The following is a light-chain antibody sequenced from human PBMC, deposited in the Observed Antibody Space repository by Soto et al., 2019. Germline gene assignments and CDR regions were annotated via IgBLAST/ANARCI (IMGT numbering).Light chain of an antibody. Sequence: QSVLTQPPSLSGTPGQRVTISCSGSSFNVKNNDLYCYQQFAGTPPKLPIYSNIRPPSGVPARRSGSKSGSSASLAISGLRPEDEDDYYCASWYDSLCDTVFGGGTQLTVL. J-gene: IGLJ7*01. V-gene: IGLV1-47*01. CDR3: ASWYDSLCDTV. CDR1: SFNVKNND. CDR2: SNI.